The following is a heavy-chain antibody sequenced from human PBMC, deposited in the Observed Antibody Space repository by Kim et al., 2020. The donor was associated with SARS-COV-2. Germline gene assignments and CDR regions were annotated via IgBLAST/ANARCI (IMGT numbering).Heavy chain of an antibody. J-gene: IGHJ6*02. D-gene: IGHD3-9*01. CDR2: IIPMFGTP. CDR1: GNTFTSNA. CDR3: ARATGPFSFHYGMDV. V-gene: IGHV1-69*13. Sequence: SVKVSCKAYGNTFTSNAISWVRQAPGQGLEWMGGIIPMFGTPNYAQKFQGRVTITADESTRAAYMELSSLGSDDTAVYYCARATGPFSFHYGMDVWGQGTTVNVSS.